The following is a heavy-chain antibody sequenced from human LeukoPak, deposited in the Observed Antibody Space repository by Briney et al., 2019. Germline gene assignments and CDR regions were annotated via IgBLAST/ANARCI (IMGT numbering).Heavy chain of an antibody. CDR3: AREWGTSGYYTAGWFDP. CDR2: IYSGGST. D-gene: IGHD3-3*01. Sequence: PGGSLRLSRAASGFNVSSNYMSWVRQTPGKGLEWVSVIYSGGSTYYADSVKGRFTISRDNSKNTLYLQMNGLKAEDTAVYYCAREWGTSGYYTAGWFDPWGQGTLVTVSS. J-gene: IGHJ5*02. V-gene: IGHV3-53*01. CDR1: GFNVSSNY.